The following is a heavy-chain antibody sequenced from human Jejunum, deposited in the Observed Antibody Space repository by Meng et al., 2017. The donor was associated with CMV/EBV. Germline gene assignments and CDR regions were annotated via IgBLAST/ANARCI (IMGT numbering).Heavy chain of an antibody. Sequence: FSSYWMHWVSQDPGKGLVWVARIDSDESNTSDESKTRYADSVKGRFTISRDNAKNTLYLQMNSLRADDTAVYYCARSTPSQTDYWGWGQGTLVTVSS. CDR3: ARSTPSQTDYWG. CDR2: IDSDESNT. V-gene: IGHV3-74*01. J-gene: IGHJ4*02. CDR1: FSSYW. D-gene: IGHD7-27*01.